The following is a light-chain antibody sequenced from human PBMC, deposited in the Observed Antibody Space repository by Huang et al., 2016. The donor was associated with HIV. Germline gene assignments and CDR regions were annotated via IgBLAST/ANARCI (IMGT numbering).Light chain of an antibody. CDR3: QQYGTSPPSLT. J-gene: IGKJ4*01. V-gene: IGKV3-20*01. Sequence: EIVLTQSPGTLSLSPGGRATLSCRASQSVSGTYLAWYQQKPGQAPRRRIYGTSIRATGSPDRFSGSGSATDFTLTISRLEPEDFAVYYCQQYGTSPPSLTFGGGTKVEIK. CDR1: QSVSGTY. CDR2: GTS.